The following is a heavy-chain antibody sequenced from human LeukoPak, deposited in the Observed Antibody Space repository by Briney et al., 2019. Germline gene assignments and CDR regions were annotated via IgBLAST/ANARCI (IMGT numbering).Heavy chain of an antibody. CDR1: GGSISSSSYY. CDR3: ARSLRGGWYLTSYYFDY. Sequence: SETLSLTCTVSGGSISSSSYYWGWIRQPPGKGLEWIGSIYYSGSTYYNPSLKSRVTISVDTSKNQFSLKLSSVTAADTAVYYCARSLRGGWYLTSYYFDYWGQGTLVTVSS. D-gene: IGHD6-19*01. V-gene: IGHV4-39*01. CDR2: IYYSGST. J-gene: IGHJ4*02.